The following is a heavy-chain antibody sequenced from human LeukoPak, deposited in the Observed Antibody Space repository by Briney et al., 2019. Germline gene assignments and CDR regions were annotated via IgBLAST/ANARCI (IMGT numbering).Heavy chain of an antibody. Sequence: GGSLKLSCAASGFTFSDHYMDWVRQAPGKGLEWVGRSRNKANSYTTDYAASVKGRFTISRDDSKNSLYLQMNSLKTEDTALYYCARSRGFGIYKHFDYWGQGTLVTVSS. J-gene: IGHJ4*02. CDR1: GFTFSDHY. D-gene: IGHD3-3*01. CDR2: SRNKANSYTT. V-gene: IGHV3-72*01. CDR3: ARSRGFGIYKHFDY.